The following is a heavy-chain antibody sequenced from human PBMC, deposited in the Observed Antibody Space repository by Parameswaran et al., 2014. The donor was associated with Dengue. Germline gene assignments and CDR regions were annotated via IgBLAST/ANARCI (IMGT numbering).Heavy chain of an antibody. CDR3: AKDDFWSGYYSYYFDY. Sequence: WIRQPPGKGLEWVSGISGSGGSTSYADSVRGRFTISRDNSKNTLYLQMNSLRAEDTAVYYCAKDDFWSGYYSYYFDYWGQGTLVTVSS. J-gene: IGHJ4*02. V-gene: IGHV3-23*01. D-gene: IGHD3-3*01. CDR2: ISGSGGST.